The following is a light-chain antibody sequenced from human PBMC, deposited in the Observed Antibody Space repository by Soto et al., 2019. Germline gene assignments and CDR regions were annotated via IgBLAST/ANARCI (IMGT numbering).Light chain of an antibody. CDR3: HQRNNWPWT. CDR2: DTS. J-gene: IGKJ1*01. V-gene: IGKV3-11*01. Sequence: EIVLTQSPATLSLSPGERATLSCRASQSVRNYLAWYQQKPGQAPRLLIYDTSNRATGIPARFSGSGSGTDFTLTISSLEPADFAVYYCHQRNNWPWTFGQGTKVEIK. CDR1: QSVRNY.